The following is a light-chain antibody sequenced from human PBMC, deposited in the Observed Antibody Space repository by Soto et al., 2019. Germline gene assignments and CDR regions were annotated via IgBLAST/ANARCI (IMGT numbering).Light chain of an antibody. CDR2: GVF. CDR3: QLYDGSPRT. CDR1: QSVKSNY. Sequence: ETVLTQSPGTVSLSPGERATLSCTTSQSVKSNYLAWYQQKPGQAPRLLIYGVFNRATGIPDRXSGSGSGXXXXXXXXXXEPEDYAVYYCQLYDGSPRTFGQGTKLEI. J-gene: IGKJ2*01. V-gene: IGKV3-20*01.